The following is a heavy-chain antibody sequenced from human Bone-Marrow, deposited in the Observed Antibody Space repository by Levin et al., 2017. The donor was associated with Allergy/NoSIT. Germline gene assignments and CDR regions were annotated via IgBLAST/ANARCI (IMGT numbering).Heavy chain of an antibody. Sequence: GGSLRLSCGASGFTFEDYTMHWVRQAPGKGLEWICLINGDGGSTFYADSVKGRFTISRDNSRNSLELQMNSLRTEDTALYYCAKQLAAHTVVFDYWGQGTLVTVSA. D-gene: IGHD3-3*02. CDR1: GFTFEDYT. J-gene: IGHJ4*02. V-gene: IGHV3-43*01. CDR3: AKQLAAHTVVFDY. CDR2: INGDGGST.